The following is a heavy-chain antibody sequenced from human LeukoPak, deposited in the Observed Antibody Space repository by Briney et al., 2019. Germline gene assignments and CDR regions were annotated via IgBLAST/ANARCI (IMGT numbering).Heavy chain of an antibody. J-gene: IGHJ4*02. CDR3: ARELNWRYFDY. V-gene: IGHV4-34*01. CDR2: INHSGST. CDR1: GGSFSGYY. D-gene: IGHD1-1*01. Sequence: PSETLSLTCAVYGGSFSGYYWSWIRRPPGKGLEWIGDINHSGSTNYNLSLKSRVTISVDTSKNQFSLKLSSVTAADTAVYYCARELNWRYFDYWGQGTLVTVSS.